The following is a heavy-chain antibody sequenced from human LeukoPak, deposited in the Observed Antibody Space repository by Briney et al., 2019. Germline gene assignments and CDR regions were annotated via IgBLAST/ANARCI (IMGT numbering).Heavy chain of an antibody. V-gene: IGHV1-2*02. CDR1: GYTFSDYH. D-gene: IGHD5-12*01. CDR3: ARVRCSGYDSPPEY. Sequence: ASVKVSCKPSGYTFSDYHIHWVRQAPGQGLEWMGWIYPKSGGTKYAQKFQGRVTMTGDTSISTAYMDLSRLTSDDTAVYYCARVRCSGYDSPPEYWGQGTLVTVSS. CDR2: IYPKSGGT. J-gene: IGHJ4*02.